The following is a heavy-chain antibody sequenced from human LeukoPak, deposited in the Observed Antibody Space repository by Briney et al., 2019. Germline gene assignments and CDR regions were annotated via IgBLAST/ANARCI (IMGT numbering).Heavy chain of an antibody. D-gene: IGHD6-6*01. J-gene: IGHJ4*02. Sequence: GRSLRLSCAASGFTFSSYAIHWVRQAPGKGLEWVANIKEDGSEKYYVDSVKGQFTVSRDNTKNSLYLQMNSLRVEDTAVYYCARIGYRSSTFDYWGQGTPVTVSS. V-gene: IGHV3-7*05. CDR3: ARIGYRSSTFDY. CDR2: IKEDGSEK. CDR1: GFTFSSYA.